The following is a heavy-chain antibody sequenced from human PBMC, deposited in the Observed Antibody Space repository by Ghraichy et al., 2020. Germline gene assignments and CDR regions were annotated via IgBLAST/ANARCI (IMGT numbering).Heavy chain of an antibody. CDR3: ARAVYCSGGSCFHFDY. V-gene: IGHV3-11*06. Sequence: GGSLRLSCAASGFTFSDYYMSWIRQAPGKGLEWVSYISSSSSYTNYADSVKGRFTISRDNAKNSLYLQMNSLRAEDTAVYYCARAVYCSGGSCFHFDYWGQGTLVTVSS. D-gene: IGHD2-15*01. CDR1: GFTFSDYY. CDR2: ISSSSSYT. J-gene: IGHJ4*02.